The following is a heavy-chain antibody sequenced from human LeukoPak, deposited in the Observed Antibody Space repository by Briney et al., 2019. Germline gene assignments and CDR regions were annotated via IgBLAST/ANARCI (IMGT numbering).Heavy chain of an antibody. CDR2: ISGSATST. CDR3: AKGYYGMDV. V-gene: IGHV3-23*01. J-gene: IGHJ6*02. Sequence: TGGSLRLSCAASGFTFSSYSMTWVRQAPGKGLEWVSVISGSATSTYYADSVKGRFTISRDNSKNTLYLQMNSLRAEDTAVYYCAKGYYGMDVWGQGTTVTVSS. CDR1: GFTFSSYS.